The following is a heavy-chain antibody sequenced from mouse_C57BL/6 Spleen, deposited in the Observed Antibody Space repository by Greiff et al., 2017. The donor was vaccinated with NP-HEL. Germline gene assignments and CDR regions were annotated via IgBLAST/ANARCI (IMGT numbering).Heavy chain of an antibody. Sequence: VQLQQSGAELVRPGASVKLSCTASGFNIKDYYMHWVKQRPEQGLEWIGRIDPEDGDTEYAPKFQGKATMTADTSSNTAYLQLSSLTSEDTAVYYCTTLSMTSRGYFDVWGTGTTVTVSS. CDR3: TTLSMTSRGYFDV. CDR1: GFNIKDYY. J-gene: IGHJ1*03. V-gene: IGHV14-1*01. CDR2: IDPEDGDT. D-gene: IGHD2-3*01.